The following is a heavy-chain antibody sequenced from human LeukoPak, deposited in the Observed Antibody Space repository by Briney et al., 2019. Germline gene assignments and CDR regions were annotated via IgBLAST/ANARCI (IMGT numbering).Heavy chain of an antibody. CDR1: GFTFSSYA. CDR3: VKSPYYDILTGYFNWFDP. D-gene: IGHD3-9*01. CDR2: ISSNGGST. Sequence: GGSLRLSCSASGFTFSSYAMHWVRRAPGKGLEYVSAISSNGGSTYYADSVKGRFTISRDNSKNTLYLQMSSLRAEDTAVYYCVKSPYYDILTGYFNWFDPWGQGTLVTVSS. V-gene: IGHV3-64D*06. J-gene: IGHJ5*02.